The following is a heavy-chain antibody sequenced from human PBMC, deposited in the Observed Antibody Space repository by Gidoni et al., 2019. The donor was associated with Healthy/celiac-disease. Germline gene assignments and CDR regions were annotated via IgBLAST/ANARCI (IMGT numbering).Heavy chain of an antibody. Sequence: EVQLVESGGGLVPPGRALRLACTAYGFTFGGYALSWVRQAPGKGLEWVGFIRSKAYGGTTEYAASVKGRFTISRDDSKSSAYLQMNSLKTEDTAVYYCTRDGDSSGWYWVYYFDYWGQGTLVTVSS. V-gene: IGHV3-49*04. J-gene: IGHJ4*02. CDR2: IRSKAYGGTT. D-gene: IGHD6-19*01. CDR3: TRDGDSSGWYWVYYFDY. CDR1: GFTFGGYA.